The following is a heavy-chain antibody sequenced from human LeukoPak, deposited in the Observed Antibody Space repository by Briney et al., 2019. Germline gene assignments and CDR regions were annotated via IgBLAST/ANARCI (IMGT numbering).Heavy chain of an antibody. D-gene: IGHD1-1*01. CDR1: GYTFTGYY. CDR3: ARDVGVQPETFDY. V-gene: IGHV1-2*02. CDR2: INPNSGGT. J-gene: IGHJ4*02. Sequence: APVKGSCRAFGYTFTGYYMHWVRQAPGHGLEWMGWINPNSGGTNYAQKFQGRVTMTRDTSISTAYMELSRLRSDDTAVYYCARDVGVQPETFDYWGQGTLVTVSS.